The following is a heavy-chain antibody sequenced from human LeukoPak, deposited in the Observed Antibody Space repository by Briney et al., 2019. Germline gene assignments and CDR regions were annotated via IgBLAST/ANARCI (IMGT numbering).Heavy chain of an antibody. J-gene: IGHJ4*02. CDR3: AKGYNYGTDF. CDR2: IRYDGSNK. CDR1: GFTFSSYA. V-gene: IGHV3-30*02. Sequence: PGGSLRLSCAASGFTFSSYAMSWFRQAPGKGLEWVAFIRYDGSNKDYADSVKGRFTISRDNSKNTLYLQMNSLRTEDTAVYYCAKGYNYGTDFWGQGTLVTVSS. D-gene: IGHD5-18*01.